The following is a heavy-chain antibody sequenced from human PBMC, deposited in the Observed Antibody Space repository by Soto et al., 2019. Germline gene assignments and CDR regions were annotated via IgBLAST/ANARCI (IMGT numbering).Heavy chain of an antibody. J-gene: IGHJ3*02. V-gene: IGHV4-34*01. Sequence: SETLSLTCAVYGGSFSGYYWSWIRQPPGKGLEWIGEINHSGSTNYNPSLKSRVTISVDTSKNQFSLKLSSVTAADTVVYFCARPSGAGGAFDIWGQGKMVTVSS. CDR3: ARPSGAGGAFDI. CDR1: GGSFSGYY. CDR2: INHSGST. D-gene: IGHD3-10*01.